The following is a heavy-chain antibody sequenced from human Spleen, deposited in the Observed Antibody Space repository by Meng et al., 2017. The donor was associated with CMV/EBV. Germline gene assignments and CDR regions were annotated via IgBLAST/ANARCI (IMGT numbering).Heavy chain of an antibody. CDR2: ISWDGASE. CDR1: GFTFSSYS. Sequence: SLKISCAASGFTFSSYSMNWVRQAPGKGLEWVSLISWDGASEGYADSVRGRFFISRDNVKNSLYLQMNSLRVEDTALYYCIKDSLPGSPGYWGQGTLVTVSS. V-gene: IGHV3-9*01. D-gene: IGHD1-26*01. J-gene: IGHJ4*02. CDR3: IKDSLPGSPGY.